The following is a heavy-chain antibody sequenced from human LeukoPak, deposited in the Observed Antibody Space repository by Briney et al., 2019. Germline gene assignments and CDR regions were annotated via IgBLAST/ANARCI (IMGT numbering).Heavy chain of an antibody. CDR3: ARTRSSGYLTPDY. Sequence: SGGSLRLSCAASGFTFSSYSMNWVRQAPGKGLEWISYITTSGGAKNYADSVKGRFTISRDNAENSLYLQMSSLRAEDTAVYYCARTRSSGYLTPDYWGQGTLVTVSS. V-gene: IGHV3-48*01. D-gene: IGHD3-22*01. J-gene: IGHJ4*02. CDR1: GFTFSSYS. CDR2: ITTSGGAK.